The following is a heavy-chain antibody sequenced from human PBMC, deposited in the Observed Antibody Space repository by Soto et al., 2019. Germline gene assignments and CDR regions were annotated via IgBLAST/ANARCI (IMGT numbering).Heavy chain of an antibody. Sequence: QVQLVQSGAEVKKPGASVKVSCKASGYTFTSYEINWVRQATGQGLEWMGWMNPNSGDTGYAQKFQGRVTMTKTTSRSTAYMELSSLRSVDAAVYYCARGELLWFGERQRWGQGTLVTVSS. J-gene: IGHJ4*02. CDR1: GYTFTSYE. CDR3: ARGELLWFGERQR. D-gene: IGHD3-10*01. V-gene: IGHV1-8*01. CDR2: MNPNSGDT.